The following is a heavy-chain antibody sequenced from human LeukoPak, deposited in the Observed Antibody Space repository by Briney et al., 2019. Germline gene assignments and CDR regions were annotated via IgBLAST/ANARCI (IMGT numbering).Heavy chain of an antibody. J-gene: IGHJ6*02. Sequence: SVKVSCKASGGTFSSYAISWVRQAPGQGLEWMGRIIPILGIANYAQKFQGRVTITADKSTSTAYMELSSLRPEDTAVYYCARRRYCSGGSCLESSYYYYYGMDVWGQGTTVTVSS. V-gene: IGHV1-69*04. CDR2: IIPILGIA. CDR3: ARRRYCSGGSCLESSYYYYYGMDV. D-gene: IGHD2-15*01. CDR1: GGTFSSYA.